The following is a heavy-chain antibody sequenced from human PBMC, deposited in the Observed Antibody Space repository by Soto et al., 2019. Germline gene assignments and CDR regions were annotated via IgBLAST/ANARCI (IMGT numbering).Heavy chain of an antibody. CDR3: ARTRYGDYVDNWFDP. CDR1: GGSISSSPHY. Sequence: TVSGGSISSSPHYWGWIRQPPGKELEWIGSIYYSGTTFYNPSLKSRVTISVDTSKNQFSLNLNSVTAADTAVYYCARTRYGDYVDNWFDPWGQGTLVTVSS. V-gene: IGHV4-39*01. CDR2: IYYSGTT. D-gene: IGHD4-17*01. J-gene: IGHJ5*02.